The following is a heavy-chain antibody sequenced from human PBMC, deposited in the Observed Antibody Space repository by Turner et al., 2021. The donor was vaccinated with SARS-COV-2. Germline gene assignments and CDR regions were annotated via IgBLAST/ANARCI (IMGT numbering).Heavy chain of an antibody. CDR1: GFTFSSYG. CDR3: AKDLGQLDWFDP. Sequence: QVQLVESGGGVAQPGRSLRLSCAASGFTFSSYGMHWVRQAPGKVLEWVAVISYDGSNKYYADSVKGRFTISRDNSKNTLYLQMNSLRAEDTAVYYCAKDLGQLDWFDPWGQGTLVTVSS. D-gene: IGHD6-13*01. V-gene: IGHV3-30*18. CDR2: ISYDGSNK. J-gene: IGHJ5*02.